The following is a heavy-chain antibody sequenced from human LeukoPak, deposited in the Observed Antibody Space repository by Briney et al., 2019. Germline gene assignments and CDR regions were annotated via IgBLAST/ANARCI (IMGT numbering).Heavy chain of an antibody. CDR1: GFTFSSYA. Sequence: GGSLRLSCAASGFTFSSYAMSWVRQAPGKGLELVSGISGSLQSTYYADSVEGRFTISRDNSRTSLSLQMNSLTADDTAVYYCAKDRGAHIAYPPHWYFDLWGRGTLVTVSS. V-gene: IGHV3-23*01. CDR2: ISGSLQST. D-gene: IGHD2-21*01. J-gene: IGHJ2*01. CDR3: AKDRGAHIAYPPHWYFDL.